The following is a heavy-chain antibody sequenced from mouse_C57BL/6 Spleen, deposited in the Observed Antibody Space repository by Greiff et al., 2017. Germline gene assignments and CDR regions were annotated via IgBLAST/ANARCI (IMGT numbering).Heavy chain of an antibody. CDR3: ARGRTGTFDY. V-gene: IGHV3-6*01. CDR1: GYSITSGYY. J-gene: IGHJ2*01. CDR2: ISYDGSN. Sequence: EESGPGLVKPSQSLSLTCSVTGYSITSGYYWNWIRQFPGNKLEWMGYISYDGSNNYNPSLKNRISITRDTSKNQFFLKLNSVTTEDTATYYCARGRTGTFDYWGQGTTLTVSS. D-gene: IGHD4-1*01.